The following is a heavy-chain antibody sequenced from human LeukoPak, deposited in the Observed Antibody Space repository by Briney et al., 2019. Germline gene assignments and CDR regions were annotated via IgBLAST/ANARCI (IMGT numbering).Heavy chain of an antibody. D-gene: IGHD5-18*01. CDR1: GYTFTGYY. Sequence: ASVKVSCKAFGYTFTGYYMHWVRQAPGQGLEWMGRINPNSGGTNYAQKFQGRVTMTRDTSISTVYMELSRLRSDDTAVYYCARVRISGYSYGYYYYCAMDVWGQGTTVTVSS. J-gene: IGHJ6*02. CDR2: INPNSGGT. V-gene: IGHV1-2*06. CDR3: ARVRISGYSYGYYYYCAMDV.